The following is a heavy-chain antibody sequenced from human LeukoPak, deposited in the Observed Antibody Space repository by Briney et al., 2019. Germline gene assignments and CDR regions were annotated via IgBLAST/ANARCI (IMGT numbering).Heavy chain of an antibody. CDR2: IYYSGST. D-gene: IGHD6-6*01. CDR3: ARQRAIAAGGDC. J-gene: IGHJ4*02. Sequence: SETLSLTCTVSGGSISSSSYYWGWIRQPPGKGLEWIGSIYYSGSTYYNPSLKSRVTISVDTSKNQFSLKLSFVTAADTAVYYCARQRAIAAGGDCWGQGTLVTVSS. V-gene: IGHV4-39*01. CDR1: GGSISSSSYY.